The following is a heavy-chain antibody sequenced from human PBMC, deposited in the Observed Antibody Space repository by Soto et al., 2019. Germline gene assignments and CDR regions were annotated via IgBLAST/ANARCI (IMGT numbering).Heavy chain of an antibody. Sequence: QMQLVQSGPEVKKPGTSVKVSCKASGFTFTSSAMQWVRQARGQRLEWIGWIVVGSGNTNYAQKFQERVTITRDMSXXTAYMELSSLRSEDTAVYYCAAAENYYDSSGHFDYWGQGTLVTVSS. CDR2: IVVGSGNT. V-gene: IGHV1-58*02. CDR3: AAAENYYDSSGHFDY. J-gene: IGHJ4*02. D-gene: IGHD3-22*01. CDR1: GFTFTSSA.